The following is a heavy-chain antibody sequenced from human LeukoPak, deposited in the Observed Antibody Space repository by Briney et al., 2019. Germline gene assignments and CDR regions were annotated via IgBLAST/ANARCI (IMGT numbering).Heavy chain of an antibody. Sequence: GGSLRLSCAASGFTFSSSAMSWVRQAPGKGLEWVSSICGSGSGGNTYYADSVKGRFTISRDNTKNFLYLQMNSQRSEDTALYYCVKPRTFCTGDSCYFRGFEHWGQGTPVTVSS. V-gene: IGHV3-23*01. J-gene: IGHJ4*02. CDR2: ICGSGSGGNT. CDR1: GFTFSSSA. CDR3: VKPRTFCTGDSCYFRGFEH. D-gene: IGHD2-15*01.